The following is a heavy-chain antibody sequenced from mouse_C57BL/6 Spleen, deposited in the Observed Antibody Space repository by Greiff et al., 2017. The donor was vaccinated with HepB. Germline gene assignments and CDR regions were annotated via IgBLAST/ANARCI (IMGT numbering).Heavy chain of an antibody. CDR2: IDPETGGN. CDR1: GYTFTDYE. J-gene: IGHJ3*01. CDR3: TREGYDYEFAY. D-gene: IGHD2-4*01. Sequence: QVQLQQSGAELVRPGASVTLSCKASGYTFTDYEMHWVKQTPVHGLEWIGAIDPETGGNAYNQKFKGKAILTADKSSSTAYMELRSLTSEDSAVYYCTREGYDYEFAYWGQGTLVTVSA. V-gene: IGHV1-15*01.